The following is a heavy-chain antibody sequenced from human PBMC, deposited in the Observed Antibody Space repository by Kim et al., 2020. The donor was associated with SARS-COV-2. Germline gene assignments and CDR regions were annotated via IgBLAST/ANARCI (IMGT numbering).Heavy chain of an antibody. CDR1: GGSITSSSYY. CDR3: ARGGVGWLQFVDYFDY. V-gene: IGHV4-39*01. CDR2: IYYSGST. Sequence: SETLSLTCTVSGGSITSSSYYWGWLRQPPGQGLEWIGSIYYSGSTYYNPTLKSRVTITVDTSKNQFSLKLSSMTAADTAVYYCARGGVGWLQFVDYFDYWGQGTLVTVSS. D-gene: IGHD5-12*01. J-gene: IGHJ4*02.